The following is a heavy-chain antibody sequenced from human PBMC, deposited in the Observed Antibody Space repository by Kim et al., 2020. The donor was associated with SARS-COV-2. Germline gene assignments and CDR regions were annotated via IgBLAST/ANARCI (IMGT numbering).Heavy chain of an antibody. D-gene: IGHD1-1*01. J-gene: IGHJ4*02. CDR3: AKTGGWNDPVDF. Sequence: GGSLRLSCAASGFTFNSYWMSWVRQAPGKGLEWVANIKPNGGERYYVDSVKGRFTISRDNAKNSLYLQMSSLRAEDTAVYYCAKTGGWNDPVDFWGQGTLVTVSS. CDR1: GFTFNSYW. V-gene: IGHV3-7*03. CDR2: IKPNGGER.